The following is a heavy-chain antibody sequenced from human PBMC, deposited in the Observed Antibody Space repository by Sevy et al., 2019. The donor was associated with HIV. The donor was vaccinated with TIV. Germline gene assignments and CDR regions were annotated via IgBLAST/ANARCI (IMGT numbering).Heavy chain of an antibody. J-gene: IGHJ6*02. CDR1: GFTFSSAW. D-gene: IGHD5-12*01. CDR2: IKSKTDGGTI. CDR3: ITDPGYRGYDEEVINYYYYGMDV. V-gene: IGHV3-15*01. Sequence: GGSLRLSCAASGFTFSSAWMSWVRLAPGKGLEWVGRIKSKTDGGTIDYAAPVKGRFTISREESKNTLFLEMNSLETEGTAVDYCITDPGYRGYDEEVINYYYYGMDVWGQGTTVTVSS.